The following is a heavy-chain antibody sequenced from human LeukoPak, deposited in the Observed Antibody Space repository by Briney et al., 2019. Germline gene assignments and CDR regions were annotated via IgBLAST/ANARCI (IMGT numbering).Heavy chain of an antibody. D-gene: IGHD2-21*01. CDR3: ASLTRYSGSTDV. Sequence: SLKVSCKASGGTFSSYAISWGRHAPGQRLEWIGGIIPIFGTANYAQKFQGRVTITTDESTSTAYMELSSLRSEDTAVYYCASLTRYSGSTDVWGKGTTVTVSA. J-gene: IGHJ6*04. CDR2: IIPIFGTA. CDR1: GGTFSSYA. V-gene: IGHV1-69*05.